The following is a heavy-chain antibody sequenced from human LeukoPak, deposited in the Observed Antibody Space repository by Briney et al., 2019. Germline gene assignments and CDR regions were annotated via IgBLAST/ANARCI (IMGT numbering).Heavy chain of an antibody. Sequence: GGSLRLSCAASGFTFRNYLMNWVRQAPGKGPEWISFIISGSSGTIHYADSVRGRFTISRDSAKNSLYLQMNSLRADDSAVYYCARDEGSSWYPAFDYWGQGTLVTVSS. J-gene: IGHJ4*02. CDR1: GFTFRNYL. CDR2: IISGSSGTI. V-gene: IGHV3-48*01. CDR3: ARDEGSSWYPAFDY. D-gene: IGHD6-13*01.